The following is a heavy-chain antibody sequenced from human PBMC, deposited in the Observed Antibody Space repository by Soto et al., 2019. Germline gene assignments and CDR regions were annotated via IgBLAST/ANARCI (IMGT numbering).Heavy chain of an antibody. CDR2: IYYSGST. D-gene: IGHD3-3*01. CDR3: ERGGIFWSGYDYHYDYGMDV. CDR1: GGSISSGGYY. V-gene: IGHV4-31*03. J-gene: IGHJ6*02. Sequence: SETLSLTCTVPGGSISSGGYYLSWIRQHPGKGLEWIGYIYYSGSTYYNPSLKSRVTISVDTSKNQFSLKLSSVTAADTAVYYCERGGIFWSGYDYHYDYGMDVWGQGTRVTVSS.